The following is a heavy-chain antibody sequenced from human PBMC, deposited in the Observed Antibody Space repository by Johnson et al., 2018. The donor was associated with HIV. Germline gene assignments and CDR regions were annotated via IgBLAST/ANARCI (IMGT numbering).Heavy chain of an antibody. Sequence: QVQLVESGGGVVQPGGSLRLSCAASGFTFSSYGMHWVRQAPGKGLEWVAFIRYDGSNKYYADSVKGRFTISRDNSKNTLYLQMNSLRAEDTAVYYCAIPTGPAAGAFDIWGQGTMVTVSS. V-gene: IGHV3-30*02. CDR1: GFTFSSYG. CDR3: AIPTGPAAGAFDI. D-gene: IGHD6-13*01. J-gene: IGHJ3*02. CDR2: IRYDGSNK.